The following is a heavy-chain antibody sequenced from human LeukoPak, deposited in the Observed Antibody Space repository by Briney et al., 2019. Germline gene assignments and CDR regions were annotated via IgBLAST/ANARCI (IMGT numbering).Heavy chain of an antibody. Sequence: GGSLRLSCAASGFTVSSNYMSWVRQAPGKGLEWVSVIYSGGSTYYADSVKGRFTISRDNSKNTLYLQMNSLRAEDTAVYYCAQAKGDHLTGYSWYYFDYWGQGTLVTVSS. CDR2: IYSGGST. CDR1: GFTVSSNY. J-gene: IGHJ4*02. CDR3: AQAKGDHLTGYSWYYFDY. V-gene: IGHV3-53*01. D-gene: IGHD3-9*01.